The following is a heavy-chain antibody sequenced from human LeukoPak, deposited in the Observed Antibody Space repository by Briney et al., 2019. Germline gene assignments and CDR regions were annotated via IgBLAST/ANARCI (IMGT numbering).Heavy chain of an antibody. CDR3: ARDLGSGYPD. J-gene: IGHJ4*02. D-gene: IGHD3-22*01. CDR2: ISSSGSTI. V-gene: IGHV3-48*03. Sequence: GGSLRLSCAASGFTFSSYEMSWVRQAPGKGLEWVSYISSSGSTIYYADSVKGRFTISRDNAKNSLYLQMNSLRAEDTAVHYCARDLGSGYPDWGQGTLVTVST. CDR1: GFTFSSYE.